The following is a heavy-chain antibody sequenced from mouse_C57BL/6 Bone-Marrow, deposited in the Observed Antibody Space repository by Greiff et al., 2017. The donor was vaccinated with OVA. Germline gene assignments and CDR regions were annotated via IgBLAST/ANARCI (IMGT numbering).Heavy chain of an antibody. CDR2: IYPSDSET. CDR1: CYTFTSYW. V-gene: IGHV1-61*01. Sequence: QVQLQQPGAELVRPVSSVKLSFKASCYTFTSYWLDWLKQSPGPGLAWIGNIYPSDSETHYNQKFKDKATLTVDKSSSTAYMQLSSLTSEDSAVYYCARIGGNYWYFDVWGTGTTVTVSS. J-gene: IGHJ1*03. CDR3: ARIGGNYWYFDV. D-gene: IGHD2-1*01.